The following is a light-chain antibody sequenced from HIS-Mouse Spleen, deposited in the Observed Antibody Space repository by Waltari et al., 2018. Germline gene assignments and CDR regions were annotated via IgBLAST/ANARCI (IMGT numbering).Light chain of an antibody. Sequence: YVLTQPPSVSVAPGKPALIPWRGHNIRRKRVHWYQQKPGQAPVLVVYDDSDRASGIPERFSGSNSGNTATLTISRVEAGDEADYYCQVWDSSSDHVVFGGGTKLTVL. J-gene: IGLJ2*01. CDR2: DDS. CDR1: NIRRKR. CDR3: QVWDSSSDHVV. V-gene: IGLV3-21*03.